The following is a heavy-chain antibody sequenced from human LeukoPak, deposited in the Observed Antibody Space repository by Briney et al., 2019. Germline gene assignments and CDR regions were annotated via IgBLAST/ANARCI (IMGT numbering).Heavy chain of an antibody. CDR1: GDSFTSYY. V-gene: IGHV4-59*01. CDR2: IFHTGDV. J-gene: IGHJ4*02. Sequence: SETLSLTCTVSGDSFTSYYWSWIRQPPGEGLECIGYIFHTGDVNYNPSLRGRVTMSLDTSTNQFSLKMSSMTAADTAVYYCARRAREFDYWGQGILVTVSS. CDR3: ARRAREFDY.